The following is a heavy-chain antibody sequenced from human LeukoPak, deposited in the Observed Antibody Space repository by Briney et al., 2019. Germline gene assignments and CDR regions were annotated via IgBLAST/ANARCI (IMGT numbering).Heavy chain of an antibody. Sequence: GESLKISCKGPRHSFHSQWIGWVRQMPGKGLEWMGIIYPNDSDTRYSPSFQGQVTISADKSISTAYLQWNSLEASDSAIYYCARRGDSDFRIDWGQGTLVTVSS. CDR3: ARRGDSDFRID. D-gene: IGHD2-21*02. J-gene: IGHJ4*02. V-gene: IGHV5-51*01. CDR2: IYPNDSDT. CDR1: RHSFHSQW.